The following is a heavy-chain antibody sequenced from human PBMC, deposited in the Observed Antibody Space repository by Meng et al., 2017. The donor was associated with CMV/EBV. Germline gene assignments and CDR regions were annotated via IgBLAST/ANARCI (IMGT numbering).Heavy chain of an antibody. Sequence: GESLKISCNGSGYSFTSYWIGWVRQMPGKGLEWMGIIYPGDSEIRYSPSFQGQVTISADKSIGTAYLQWSSLKVSDTAMYYCARHGEDSFGFAYWGQGTLVTVSS. CDR3: ARHGEDSFGFAY. D-gene: IGHD3-10*01. CDR1: GYSFTSYW. CDR2: IYPGDSEI. J-gene: IGHJ4*02. V-gene: IGHV5-51*01.